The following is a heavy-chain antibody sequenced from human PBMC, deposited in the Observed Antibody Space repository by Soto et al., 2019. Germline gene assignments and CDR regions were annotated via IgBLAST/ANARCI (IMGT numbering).Heavy chain of an antibody. V-gene: IGHV3-48*03. D-gene: IGHD6-13*01. Sequence: PGGSLRHSCAASGFTFSSSEMNWVRQAPGKGLEWVSYISSSGSTIYYADSVKGRFTISRDNAKNSLYLQMNSLRAEDTAVYYCAILPSSSWPFDYWGQGTLVTVSS. CDR2: ISSSGSTI. CDR1: GFTFSSSE. CDR3: AILPSSSWPFDY. J-gene: IGHJ4*02.